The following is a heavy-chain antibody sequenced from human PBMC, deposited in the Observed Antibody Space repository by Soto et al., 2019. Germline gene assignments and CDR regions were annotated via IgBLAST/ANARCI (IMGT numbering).Heavy chain of an antibody. Sequence: QVQLVQSGPEEKKPGSSVKVSCKASGGTLTNHAISWVRQAPGQGLEWLGGISPIFDTEIYAQKFQGRVSITADESTNTDSLEVTSLRSDDTAVYYCARGNAVTGHYDLSVWGQGTTISVSS. V-gene: IGHV1-69*12. CDR2: ISPIFDTE. D-gene: IGHD1-1*01. CDR1: GGTLTNHA. CDR3: ARGNAVTGHYDLSV. J-gene: IGHJ6*02.